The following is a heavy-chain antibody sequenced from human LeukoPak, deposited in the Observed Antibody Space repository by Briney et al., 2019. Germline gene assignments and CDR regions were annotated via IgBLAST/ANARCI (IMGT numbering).Heavy chain of an antibody. CDR3: ATPAYCSSTSCYTNYYYYMDV. Sequence: GGSLRLSCAASGFTFSSYAISWVRQAPGQGLEWMGGIIPIFGTANYAQKFQGRVTITADESTSTAYMELSSLRSEDTAVYYCATPAYCSSTSCYTNYYYYMDVWGKGTTVTVSS. CDR2: IIPIFGTA. CDR1: GFTFSSYA. D-gene: IGHD2-2*02. V-gene: IGHV1-69*01. J-gene: IGHJ6*03.